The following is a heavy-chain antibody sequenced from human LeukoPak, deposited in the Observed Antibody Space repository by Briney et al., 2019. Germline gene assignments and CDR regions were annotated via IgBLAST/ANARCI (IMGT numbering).Heavy chain of an antibody. CDR3: AKVKTGYYDSNDY. CDR2: IYSGGST. CDR1: GFTVSSNY. J-gene: IGHJ4*02. V-gene: IGHV3-53*01. D-gene: IGHD3-22*01. Sequence: GGSLRLSCAASGFTVSSNYMSWVRQAPGKGLEWVSVIYSGGSTYYADSVKGRFTISRDNSKNTLYLQMNSLRAEDTAVYYCAKVKTGYYDSNDYWGQGTLVTVSS.